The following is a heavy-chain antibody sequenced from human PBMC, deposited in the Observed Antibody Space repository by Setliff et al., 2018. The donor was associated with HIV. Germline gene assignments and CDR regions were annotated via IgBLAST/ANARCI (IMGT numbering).Heavy chain of an antibody. CDR1: GGSFSGYY. D-gene: IGHD3-10*01. Sequence: KPSETLSLTCAVYGGSFSGYYWSWIRQPPGKGLEWIGEINHSGSTNYNPSLKSRVTISVDTSKNQFSLKLYSVTAADTAMYYCARAYFGSGIYYWGQGTLVTVSS. J-gene: IGHJ4*02. V-gene: IGHV4-34*01. CDR2: INHSGST. CDR3: ARAYFGSGIYY.